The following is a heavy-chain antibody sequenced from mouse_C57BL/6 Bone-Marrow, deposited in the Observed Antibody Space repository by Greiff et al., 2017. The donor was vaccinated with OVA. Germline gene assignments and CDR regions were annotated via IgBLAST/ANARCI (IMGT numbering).Heavy chain of an antibody. CDR1: GFTLSSYT. V-gene: IGHV5-9*01. Sequence: EVTLVESGGGLVKPGGSLKLTCAVSGFTLSSYTMSWVRQTPEKRLGLVATISGGGGNAYYPDSVKCRLTISSDNAKNTLYLQMIGLGSEDTTLYYCASHLYYGSSCFAYWGQGTPLTVSS. J-gene: IGHJ2*01. D-gene: IGHD1-1*01. CDR2: ISGGGGNA. CDR3: ASHLYYGSSCFAY.